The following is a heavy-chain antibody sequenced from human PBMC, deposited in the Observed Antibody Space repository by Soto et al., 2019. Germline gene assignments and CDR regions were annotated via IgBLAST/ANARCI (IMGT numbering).Heavy chain of an antibody. D-gene: IGHD6-13*01. CDR3: AKQRGYSSGWYGAFDI. Sequence: GGALRLSRAASGFTFSSYALSWVRQAPGEGLEWVSLISGSGGSTYYADSVKGRFTISRDDSKNAVYLQMDSLRAEDTAVYYCAKQRGYSSGWYGAFDIWGQGTMVTVSS. V-gene: IGHV3-23*01. CDR2: ISGSGGST. CDR1: GFTFSSYA. J-gene: IGHJ3*02.